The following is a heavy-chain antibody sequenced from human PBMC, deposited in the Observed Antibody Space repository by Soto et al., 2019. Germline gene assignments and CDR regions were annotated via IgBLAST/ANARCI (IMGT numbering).Heavy chain of an antibody. CDR2: ISSTSSTI. D-gene: IGHD6-25*01. V-gene: IGHV3-48*01. CDR1: GFTFINYS. J-gene: IGHJ4*02. CDR3: ARERIAAFDS. Sequence: EVQLVESGGGLVQPGGSLRLSCAASGFTFINYSMNWVRQAPGKGLEWVSYISSTSSTIYYADSVKGRFTISRDNAQNSLYLQMNSLRAEDTAVYYCARERIAAFDSWGQGTLVTVSS.